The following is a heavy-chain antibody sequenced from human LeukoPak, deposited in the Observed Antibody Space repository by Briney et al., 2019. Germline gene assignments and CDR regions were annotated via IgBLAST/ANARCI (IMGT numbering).Heavy chain of an antibody. V-gene: IGHV3-9*03. D-gene: IGHD6-6*01. J-gene: IGHJ4*02. CDR2: ISWNSGSI. CDR3: AKGRDRSSIAALDY. Sequence: GGSLRLSCAASGFTFDDYAMHWVRQAPGKGLEWVSGISWNSGSIGYADSVKGRFTISRDNAKNPLYLQMNSLRAEDMALYYCAKGRDRSSIAALDYWGQGTLVTVSS. CDR1: GFTFDDYA.